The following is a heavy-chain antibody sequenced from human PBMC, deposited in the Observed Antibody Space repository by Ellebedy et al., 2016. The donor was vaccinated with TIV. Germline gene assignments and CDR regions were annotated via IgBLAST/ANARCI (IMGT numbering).Heavy chain of an antibody. D-gene: IGHD6-13*01. CDR2: IYPGDSDS. V-gene: IGHV5-51*01. Sequence: PGGSLRLSCKGSGYRFGSYWIAWVRQMPGKGLEWMATIYPGDSDSRHSPALEGRVTISADKSINPAHLQRSSLEASDTAIYYCARVAGPGRRDFDYWGQGTLVTVSS. CDR1: GYRFGSYW. CDR3: ARVAGPGRRDFDY. J-gene: IGHJ4*02.